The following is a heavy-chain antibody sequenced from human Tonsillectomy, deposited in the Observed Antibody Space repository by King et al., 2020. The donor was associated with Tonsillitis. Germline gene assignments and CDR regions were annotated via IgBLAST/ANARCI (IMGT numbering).Heavy chain of an antibody. J-gene: IGHJ4*02. CDR1: GFTFSSYA. V-gene: IGHV3-23*04. CDR2: ISGSGGST. CDR3: AKPQELYYVSSGYWGFDY. D-gene: IGHD3-22*01. Sequence: EVQLVESGGGLVQPGGSLRLSCAASGFTFSSYAMSWVRQAPGKGLEWVSAISGSGGSTYYADSVKGRFTISRDNSKNTLYLQMNSLRAEDTAVYYCAKPQELYYVSSGYWGFDYWGQGTLVTVSS.